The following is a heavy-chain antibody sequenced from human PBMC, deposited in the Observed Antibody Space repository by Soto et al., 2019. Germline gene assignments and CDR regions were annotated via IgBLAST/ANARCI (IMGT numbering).Heavy chain of an antibody. CDR3: ARTAAAGKYYYGTDV. J-gene: IGHJ6*02. D-gene: IGHD6-13*01. CDR1: GYSFTNYW. Sequence: PGESLKISCKGSGYSFTNYWIAWVRQMPGKGLEWMGMIYTGDSDIRYSPSFQGQVTISVDKSIRTAYLQWSSLKASDTAMYYCARTAAAGKYYYGTDVWGQGTTVTVS. CDR2: IYTGDSDI. V-gene: IGHV5-51*01.